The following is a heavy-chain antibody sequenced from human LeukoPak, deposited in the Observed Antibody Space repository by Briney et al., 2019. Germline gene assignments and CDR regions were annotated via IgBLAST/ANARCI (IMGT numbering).Heavy chain of an antibody. V-gene: IGHV3-7*01. Sequence: GGSLRLSCAASGFTFSNYWMTWVRQAPGKGLEWVAHIKQHGSEKYYVDSVKGRFTISRDDAKNSLYLQMNSLRAEDTAVYYCARDARYGSSWYYFDYWGQGTLVTVSS. CDR3: ARDARYGSSWYYFDY. CDR1: GFTFSNYW. D-gene: IGHD6-13*01. J-gene: IGHJ4*02. CDR2: IKQHGSEK.